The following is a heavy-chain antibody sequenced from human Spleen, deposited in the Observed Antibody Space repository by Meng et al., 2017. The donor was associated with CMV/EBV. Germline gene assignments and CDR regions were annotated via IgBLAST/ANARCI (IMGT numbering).Heavy chain of an antibody. CDR3: ARDRVSSGSFFDY. J-gene: IGHJ4*02. D-gene: IGHD6-19*01. Sequence: QGQVEEVGGGVVQTGGSIRLSWAESGFALSSYGMHWVRQAPGKGLEWVAFIRCDGSDKYYADSVKGRFTISRDNSKNTLYLQMNSLRAEDTAVYYCARDRVSSGSFFDYWGQGTLVTVSS. CDR1: GFALSSYG. V-gene: IGHV3-30*02. CDR2: IRCDGSDK.